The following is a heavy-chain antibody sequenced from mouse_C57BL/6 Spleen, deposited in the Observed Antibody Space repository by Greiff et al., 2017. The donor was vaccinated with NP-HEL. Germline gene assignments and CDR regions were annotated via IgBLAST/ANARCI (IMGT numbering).Heavy chain of an antibody. CDR2: IHPNSGST. Sequence: VQLQQPGAELVKPGASVKLSCKASGYTFTSYWMHWVKQRPGQGLEWIGMIHPNSGSTNYNEKFKSKATLTVDKSSSTAYMQLSSLTSEDSAVYYCARSGTVVANYYAMDYWGQGTSGTVSS. J-gene: IGHJ4*01. V-gene: IGHV1-64*01. CDR3: ARSGTVVANYYAMDY. D-gene: IGHD1-1*01. CDR1: GYTFTSYW.